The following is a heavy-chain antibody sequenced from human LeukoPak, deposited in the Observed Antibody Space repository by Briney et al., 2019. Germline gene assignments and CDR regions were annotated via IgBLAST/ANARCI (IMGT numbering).Heavy chain of an antibody. J-gene: IGHJ4*02. V-gene: IGHV3-74*01. CDR1: GFTFSRFW. CDR2: IDSDGGRT. Sequence: GGSLRPSCAASGFTFSRFWMHWVRQVPGKGLVWVSRIDSDGGRTTYADSVKGRFTISRDNSKNTLQLQMNSLRAEDTAIYYCAKQTRYDSPAGGRGFDYWGQGTLVTVSS. D-gene: IGHD3-22*01. CDR3: AKQTRYDSPAGGRGFDY.